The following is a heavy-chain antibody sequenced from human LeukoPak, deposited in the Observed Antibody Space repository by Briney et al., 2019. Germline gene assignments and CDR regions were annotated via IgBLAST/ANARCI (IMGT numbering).Heavy chain of an antibody. D-gene: IGHD2-8*01. CDR2: ISSSSSYI. CDR3: ARVGVRTLDY. V-gene: IGHV3-21*01. Sequence: GGSLRLSCAASGFTFSSYSMNWVRQAPGKGLEWVSSISSSSSYIYYADSVKGRFTISRDNAKNSLYLQMNSLGAEDTAVYYCARVGVRTLDYWGQGTLVTVSS. J-gene: IGHJ4*02. CDR1: GFTFSSYS.